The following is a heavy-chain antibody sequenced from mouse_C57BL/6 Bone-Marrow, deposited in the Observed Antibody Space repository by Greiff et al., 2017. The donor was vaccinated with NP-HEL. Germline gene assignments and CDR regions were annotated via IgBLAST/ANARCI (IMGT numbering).Heavy chain of an antibody. CDR1: GYTFTNYW. D-gene: IGHD3-2*02. Sequence: QVQLQQSGAELVRPGTSVKMSCKASGYTFTNYWIGWAKQRPGHGLEWIGDIYPGGGYTNYNEKFKGKATLTADKSSSTAYMQFISLTSEDSAIYYCARSGSSGYAWFAYWGQGTLVTVSA. CDR2: IYPGGGYT. CDR3: ARSGSSGYAWFAY. V-gene: IGHV1-63*01. J-gene: IGHJ3*01.